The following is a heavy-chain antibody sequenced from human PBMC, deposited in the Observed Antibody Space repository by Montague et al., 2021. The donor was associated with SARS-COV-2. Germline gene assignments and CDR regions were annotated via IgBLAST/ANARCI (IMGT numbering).Heavy chain of an antibody. D-gene: IGHD3-22*01. Sequence: SETLSLTCTVYYGSFSGYYWSWIRQPPGKGLEWIGSIYYSGSTYYNPSLKSRVTISVDTSKNQFSLKLSSVTAADTAVYYCAREGGWLSRGPYYFDYWGQGTLVTVSS. CDR2: IYYSGST. CDR3: AREGGWLSRGPYYFDY. J-gene: IGHJ4*02. CDR1: YGSFSGYY. V-gene: IGHV4-34*01.